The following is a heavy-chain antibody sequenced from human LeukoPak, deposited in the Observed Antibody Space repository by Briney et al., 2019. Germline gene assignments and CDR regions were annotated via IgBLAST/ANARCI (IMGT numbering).Heavy chain of an antibody. CDR3: AREGDTAMVGDY. J-gene: IGHJ4*02. Sequence: ASVKVSCKASGGTFSSYAISWVRRAPGQGLEWMGRIIPILGIANYAQKFQGRVTITADKSTSTAYMELSSLRSEDTAVYYCAREGDTAMVGDYWGQGTLVTVSS. V-gene: IGHV1-69*04. CDR1: GGTFSSYA. CDR2: IIPILGIA. D-gene: IGHD5-18*01.